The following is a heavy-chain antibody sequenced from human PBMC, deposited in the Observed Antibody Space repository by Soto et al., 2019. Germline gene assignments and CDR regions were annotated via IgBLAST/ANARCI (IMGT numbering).Heavy chain of an antibody. CDR1: GCTFTSYG. D-gene: IGHD5-12*01. CDR3: ARVGGYSGYESGWFDP. CDR2: ISAYNGNT. V-gene: IGHV1-18*01. J-gene: IGHJ5*02. Sequence: ASVKVSCKASGCTFTSYGISWVRQAPGRGLEWMGWISAYNGNTNYAQKLQGRVTMTTDTSTSTAYMELRSLRSDDTAVYYCARVGGYSGYESGWFDPWGQGTLVTVSS.